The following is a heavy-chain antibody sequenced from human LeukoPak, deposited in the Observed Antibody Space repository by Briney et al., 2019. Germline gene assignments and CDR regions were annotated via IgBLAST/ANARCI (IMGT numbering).Heavy chain of an antibody. CDR2: ISGSGGST. D-gene: IGHD2-15*01. CDR3: AKFDSIVVVVAASPFDY. Sequence: PGGSLRLPCAASGFTFSSYAMSWVRQAPGKGLEWVSAISGSGGSTYYADSVKGRFTISRDNSKNTLYLQMNSLRAEDTAVYYCAKFDSIVVVVAASPFDYWGQGTLVTVSS. J-gene: IGHJ4*02. V-gene: IGHV3-23*01. CDR1: GFTFSSYA.